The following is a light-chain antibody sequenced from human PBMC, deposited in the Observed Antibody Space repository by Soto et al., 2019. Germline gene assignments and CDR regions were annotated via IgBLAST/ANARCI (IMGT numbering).Light chain of an antibody. CDR2: GAS. CDR3: QQYGTSPRT. J-gene: IGKJ1*01. CDR1: QSVSINY. V-gene: IGKV3-20*01. Sequence: IVLTQSPGTLSLSPGETATLSCRASQSVSINYLAWYQQKPGQAPRLLIYGASGRATGIPDRFSGSESGTDFTLTISRLEAEDSAVYYCQQYGTSPRTFGQGTKVEIK.